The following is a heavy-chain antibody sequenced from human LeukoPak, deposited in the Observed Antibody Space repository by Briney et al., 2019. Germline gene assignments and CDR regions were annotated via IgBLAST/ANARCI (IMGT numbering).Heavy chain of an antibody. V-gene: IGHV3-74*01. Sequence: PGGSLRLSCAASGFIFRSYWMHWVRQAPGKGLVWVSRINSDGSNIGYADSVKGRFTISRDNAKNSLYLEMTSLRAEDTAVYYCASGSPAGDYWGQGTLVTVSS. CDR2: INSDGSNI. D-gene: IGHD1-26*01. CDR3: ASGSPAGDY. J-gene: IGHJ4*02. CDR1: GFIFRSYW.